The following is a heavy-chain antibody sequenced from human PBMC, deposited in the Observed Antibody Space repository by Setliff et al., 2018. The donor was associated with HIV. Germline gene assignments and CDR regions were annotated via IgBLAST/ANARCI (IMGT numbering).Heavy chain of an antibody. D-gene: IGHD5-12*01. CDR3: ARMYSGYDWSPAGARTRYFDY. CDR2: INHSGST. J-gene: IGHJ4*02. V-gene: IGHV4-34*01. Sequence: SETLSLTCTVSGGSISSYYWSWIRQPAGKGLEWIGEINHSGSTNYNPSLKSRVTISVDTSKNQFSLKLSSVTAADTAVYYCARMYSGYDWSPAGARTRYFDYWGQGTLVTVSS. CDR1: GGSISSYY.